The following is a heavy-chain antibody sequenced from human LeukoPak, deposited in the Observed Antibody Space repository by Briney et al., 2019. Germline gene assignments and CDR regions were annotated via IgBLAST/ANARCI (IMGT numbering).Heavy chain of an antibody. CDR2: IYYSGSA. Sequence: PSQTLSLTCTVSGGSISSGGFCWSWIRQHPGKGLEWIGYIYYSGSAYYNPSLESRVTISVDTSKNQFSLKLSSVTAADTAVYYCAREEQHSSSWYGLYYYYYGMDVWGQGTTVTVSS. D-gene: IGHD6-13*01. J-gene: IGHJ6*02. V-gene: IGHV4-30-4*01. CDR3: AREEQHSSSWYGLYYYYYGMDV. CDR1: GGSISSGGFC.